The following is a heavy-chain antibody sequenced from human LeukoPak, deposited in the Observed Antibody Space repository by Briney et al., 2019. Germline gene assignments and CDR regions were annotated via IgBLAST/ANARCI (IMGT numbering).Heavy chain of an antibody. CDR2: IKQDGSKK. J-gene: IGHJ4*02. Sequence: PGGSLRLSCAASGFTFSSYWMTWVRQAPGKGLEWVANIKQDGSKKSYVDSVKGRFTISRDNAKNSLYLQMNSLRADDTGVYYCASQPAAADVDHWGQGTLVTVSS. D-gene: IGHD2-2*01. CDR3: ASQPAAADVDH. V-gene: IGHV3-7*03. CDR1: GFTFSSYW.